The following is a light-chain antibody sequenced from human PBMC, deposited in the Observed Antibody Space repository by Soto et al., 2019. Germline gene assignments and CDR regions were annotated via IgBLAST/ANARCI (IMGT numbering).Light chain of an antibody. Sequence: DIQMTQSPSSLSASVGDRVTITCRASPSISSSLNWYPQKPGKAPKLLIYAASSLQSGVPSRFSGSGSGTDFTLTISSLQPEDFATYYCQQSYSTPLTFGGGTKVEIK. CDR1: PSISSS. CDR3: QQSYSTPLT. V-gene: IGKV1-39*01. CDR2: AAS. J-gene: IGKJ4*01.